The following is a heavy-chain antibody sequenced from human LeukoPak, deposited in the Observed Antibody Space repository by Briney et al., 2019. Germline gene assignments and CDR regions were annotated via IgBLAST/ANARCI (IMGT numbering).Heavy chain of an antibody. CDR3: AKDGGAVGFGELDY. D-gene: IGHD3-10*01. CDR1: GFPFSNYA. Sequence: GGSLSLSFAASGFPFSNYAMTWVRPAPGKGLEWVSGIIGSGGSTYYADSVKGRFTSSRDNSKNTMYLQMNRLRAEDTAVYYCAKDGGAVGFGELDYWGQGTLVTVSS. J-gene: IGHJ4*02. V-gene: IGHV3-23*01. CDR2: IIGSGGST.